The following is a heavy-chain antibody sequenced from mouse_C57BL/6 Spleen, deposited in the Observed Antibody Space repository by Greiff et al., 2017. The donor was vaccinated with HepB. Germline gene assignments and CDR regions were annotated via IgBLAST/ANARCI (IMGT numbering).Heavy chain of an antibody. CDR1: GFTFSNYW. J-gene: IGHJ2*01. D-gene: IGHD2-4*01. Sequence: EVKVEESGGGLVQPGGSMKLSCVASGFTFSNYWMNWVRQSPEKGLEWVAQIRLKSDNYATHYAESVKGRFTISRDDSKSSVYLQMNNLRAEDTGIYYFTGLHLYDYDPYYFDYWGQGTTLTVSS. CDR3: TGLHLYDYDPYYFDY. CDR2: IRLKSDNYAT. V-gene: IGHV6-3*01.